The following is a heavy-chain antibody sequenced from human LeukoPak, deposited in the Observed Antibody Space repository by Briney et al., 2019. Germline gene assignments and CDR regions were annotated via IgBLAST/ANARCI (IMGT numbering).Heavy chain of an antibody. V-gene: IGHV3-23*01. D-gene: IGHD2-21*02. Sequence: GGSLRLSCAASGFTFSGYGMSWVRQAPGKGLEWVSAISGSGGSTYYADSVKGRFTISRDNSKNTLYLQMNSLRAEDTAVYYCAKNIVVVTARPDAFDIWGQGTMVTVSS. CDR3: AKNIVVVTARPDAFDI. CDR1: GFTFSGYG. CDR2: ISGSGGST. J-gene: IGHJ3*02.